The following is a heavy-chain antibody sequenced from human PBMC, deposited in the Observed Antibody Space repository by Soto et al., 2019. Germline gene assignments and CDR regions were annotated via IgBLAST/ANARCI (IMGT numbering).Heavy chain of an antibody. CDR1: GFTFSDHY. CDR3: ARDPVDSSGYYFFDY. D-gene: IGHD3-22*01. Sequence: GGSLRLSCAASGFTFSDHYMDWVRQAPGKGLEWVGRSRDKGNSYRISYAASVQGRFTMSRDDSKNSLYLQMNSLKTEDTAVYYCARDPVDSSGYYFFDYWGQGTLVTVSS. V-gene: IGHV3-72*01. CDR2: SRDKGNSYRI. J-gene: IGHJ4*02.